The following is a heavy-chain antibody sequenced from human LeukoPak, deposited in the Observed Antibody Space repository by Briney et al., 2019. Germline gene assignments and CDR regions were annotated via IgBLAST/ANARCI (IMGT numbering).Heavy chain of an antibody. CDR2: ISGSGGST. CDR3: AKDLSRGGATNAFDY. CDR1: GFTFSSYA. D-gene: IGHD1-26*01. V-gene: IGHV3-23*01. J-gene: IGHJ4*02. Sequence: PTGGSLRLSCAASGFTFSSYAMSWVRQAPGKGLEWVSAISGSGGSTYYADSVKGRFTISRDNSKNTLYLQMNSLRAEDTAVYYCAKDLSRGGATNAFDYWGQGTLVTVSS.